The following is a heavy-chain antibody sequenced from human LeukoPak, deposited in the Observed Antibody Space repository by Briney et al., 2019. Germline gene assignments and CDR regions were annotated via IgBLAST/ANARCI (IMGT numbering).Heavy chain of an antibody. CDR2: IYTSGST. Sequence: PSETLSLTCTVSGGSISSYYWSWIRQPAGKGLEWIGRIYTSGSTNYNPSLKSRVTMSVDTSKNQFSLKLSSVTAADTAVYYCARDYSPIIYGVRSDVKVFDIWGQGTMVTVSS. D-gene: IGHD2-21*01. V-gene: IGHV4-4*07. CDR1: GGSISSYY. J-gene: IGHJ3*02. CDR3: ARDYSPIIYGVRSDVKVFDI.